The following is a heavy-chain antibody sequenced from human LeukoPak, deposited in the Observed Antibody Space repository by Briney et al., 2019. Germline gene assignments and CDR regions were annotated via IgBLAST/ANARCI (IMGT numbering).Heavy chain of an antibody. V-gene: IGHV3-33*06. D-gene: IGHD3-10*01. CDR3: AKDPAMVRGVITWAFDY. CDR1: GFTFSSYG. CDR2: IWYDGSNK. Sequence: PGGSLRLSCAASGFTFSSYGMHWVRQAPGKGLEWVAVIWYDGSNKYYADSVKGRFTISRDNSKNPLYLQMNSLRVEDTAVYYCAKDPAMVRGVITWAFDYWGQGTLVTVSS. J-gene: IGHJ4*02.